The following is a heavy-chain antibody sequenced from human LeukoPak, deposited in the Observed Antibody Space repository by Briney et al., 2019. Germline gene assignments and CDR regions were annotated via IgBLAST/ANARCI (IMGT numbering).Heavy chain of an antibody. Sequence: GESLKISCEASGYSFTSYWIGWVRQMPGKGLEWMGTIFPSDSDSTYSPSFQGQVTISVDKSISTAYLQWNILKASDTAMYYCARRISDAFDIWGQGTMVTVSS. CDR3: ARRISDAFDI. CDR2: IFPSDSDS. CDR1: GYSFTSYW. D-gene: IGHD3-10*01. J-gene: IGHJ3*02. V-gene: IGHV5-51*01.